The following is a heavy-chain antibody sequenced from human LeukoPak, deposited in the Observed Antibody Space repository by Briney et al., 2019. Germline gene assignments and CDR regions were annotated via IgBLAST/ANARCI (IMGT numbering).Heavy chain of an antibody. Sequence: HGESLKISCNTSGYRFTSNWIGWVRQMPGKGLEWMGIIYPGDSDTRYSPSFQGRVTISADKSTSTVYLQWSSLKASDTAMYYCARLHTPGSTAAAFDVWGQGTLVTVSS. V-gene: IGHV5-51*01. CDR3: ARLHTPGSTAAAFDV. CDR1: GYRFTSNW. D-gene: IGHD2-15*01. J-gene: IGHJ3*01. CDR2: IYPGDSDT.